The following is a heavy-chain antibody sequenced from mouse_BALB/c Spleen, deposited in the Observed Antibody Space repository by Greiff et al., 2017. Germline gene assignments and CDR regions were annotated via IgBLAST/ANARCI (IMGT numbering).Heavy chain of an antibody. CDR1: GFTFSSYT. V-gene: IGHV5-6-4*01. CDR3: TREYDYDKNYFDY. D-gene: IGHD2-4*01. CDR2: ISSGGSYT. J-gene: IGHJ2*01. Sequence: EVQLVESGGGLVKPGGSLKLSCAASGFTFSSYTMSWVRQTPEKRLEWVATISSGGSYTYYPDSVKGRFTISRDNAKNTLYLQMSSLKSEDTAMYYCTREYDYDKNYFDYWGQGTTLTVSS.